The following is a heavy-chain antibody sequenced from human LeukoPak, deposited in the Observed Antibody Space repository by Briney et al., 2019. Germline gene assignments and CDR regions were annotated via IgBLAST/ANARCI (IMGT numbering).Heavy chain of an antibody. CDR1: GGTFSSYA. CDR2: INLKSGGT. V-gene: IGHV1-2*02. D-gene: IGHD2-15*01. CDR3: AREATSVVVAADDAFDI. J-gene: IGHJ3*02. Sequence: ASVKVSCKASGGTFSSYATSGVRQAPGQGLEWRGWINLKSGGTNYAQNFQGRVTMTRDTSISTAYMELSRLRSDDTAVYYCAREATSVVVAADDAFDIWGQGTMVTVSS.